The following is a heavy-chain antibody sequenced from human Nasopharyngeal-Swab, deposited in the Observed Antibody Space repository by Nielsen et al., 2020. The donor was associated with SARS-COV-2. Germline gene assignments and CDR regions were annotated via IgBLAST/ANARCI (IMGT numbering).Heavy chain of an antibody. CDR3: ARTPDILTGYYYGMDV. CDR1: GGSISSSSYY. D-gene: IGHD3-9*01. V-gene: IGHV4-39*01. Sequence: SETLSLTCTVSGGSISSSSYYWVWIRQPPGKGLEWIGSMYYSGSTYYNPSLKSRVTISVDTSKNQFSLKLSSVTAADTAVYYCARTPDILTGYYYGMDVWGQGTTVTVSS. J-gene: IGHJ6*02. CDR2: MYYSGST.